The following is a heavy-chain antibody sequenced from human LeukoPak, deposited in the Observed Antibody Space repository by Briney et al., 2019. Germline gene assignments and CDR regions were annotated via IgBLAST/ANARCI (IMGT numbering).Heavy chain of an antibody. CDR1: GFTFSSYA. V-gene: IGHV4-39*07. D-gene: IGHD6-13*01. CDR2: IYYSGST. J-gene: IGHJ5*02. CDR3: AREEGSSWYSIWFDP. Sequence: GSLRLSCAASGFTFSSYAMSWVRQAPGKGLEWIGSIYYSGSTYYNPSLKSRVTISVDTSKNQFSLKLSSVTAADTAVYYCAREEGSSWYSIWFDPWGQGTLVTVSS.